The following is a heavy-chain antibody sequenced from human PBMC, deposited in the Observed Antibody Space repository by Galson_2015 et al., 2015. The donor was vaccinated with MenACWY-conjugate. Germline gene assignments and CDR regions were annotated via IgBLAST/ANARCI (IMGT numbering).Heavy chain of an antibody. CDR3: ARDYYDSSGHGGYYYYGMDV. D-gene: IGHD3-22*01. V-gene: IGHV1-46*01. CDR1: GYTFTSYY. Sequence: SVKVSCKASGYTFTSYYMHWVRQAPGQGLEWMGIINPSGGSTSYAQKFQGRVTMTRDTSTSTVYMELSSLRSEDTAVYYCARDYYDSSGHGGYYYYGMDVWGQGTTVTVSS. CDR2: INPSGGST. J-gene: IGHJ6*02.